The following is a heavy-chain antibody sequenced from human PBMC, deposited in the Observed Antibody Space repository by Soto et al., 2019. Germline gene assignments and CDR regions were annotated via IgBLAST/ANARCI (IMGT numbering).Heavy chain of an antibody. CDR2: IYYSGST. Sequence: QVQLQESGPGLVKPSETLSLTCTVSGGSISSYYWSWIRQPPGKGLEWIGYIYYSGSTNYNPSLKSRVTTTVDTSKNQFSLKLSSVTAADSAVYYCARVVASYYDSSGYYSEYFQPWGQGTLVTVSS. CDR1: GGSISSYY. J-gene: IGHJ1*01. V-gene: IGHV4-59*01. CDR3: ARVVASYYDSSGYYSEYFQP. D-gene: IGHD3-22*01.